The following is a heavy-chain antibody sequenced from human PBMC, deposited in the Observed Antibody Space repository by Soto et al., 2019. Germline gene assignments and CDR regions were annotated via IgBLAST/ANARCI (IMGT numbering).Heavy chain of an antibody. CDR2: IYSTENT. CDR1: GGSVSSNSYS. D-gene: IGHD3-22*01. V-gene: IGHV4-39*07. CDR3: ARGGYSDDAFDI. Sequence: SETLSLTCAVSGGSVSSNSYSWGWIRQSPGKGLEWIATIYSTENTYYHPSLLSRVTISVDTSKNQFSLKLSSVTAADTAVYYCARGGYSDDAFDIWGQGTMVTVSS. J-gene: IGHJ3*02.